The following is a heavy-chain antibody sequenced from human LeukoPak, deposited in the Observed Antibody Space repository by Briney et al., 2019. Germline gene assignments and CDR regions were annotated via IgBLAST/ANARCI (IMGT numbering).Heavy chain of an antibody. D-gene: IGHD2-2*01. V-gene: IGHV1-46*01. CDR2: INPSGGST. CDR1: GYTFTSYY. Sequence: ASVKVSCKASGYTFTSYYMHWVRQAPGQGLEWMGIINPSGGSTSYAQKFQGRATMTRDTSTSTVYMELSSLRSEDTAVYYCARDYVVPAAMSHPTTIGWFDPWGQGTLVTVSS. CDR3: ARDYVVPAAMSHPTTIGWFDP. J-gene: IGHJ5*02.